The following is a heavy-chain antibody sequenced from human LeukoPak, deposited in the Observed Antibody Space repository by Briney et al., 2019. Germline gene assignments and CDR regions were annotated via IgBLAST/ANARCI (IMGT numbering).Heavy chain of an antibody. D-gene: IGHD4/OR15-4a*01. CDR2: IYYSGTN. J-gene: IGHJ4*02. CDR1: GGRINNHY. CDR3: ARDLMGASHFDY. Sequence: SETLSLTCTVSGGRINNHYWTWIRQPPGKGLEGLGDIYYSGTNNYNPSLRSRVTISIDTSKNQFSLKMSSVTAADTAVYYCARDLMGASHFDYWGQGTLVTVSS. V-gene: IGHV4-59*11.